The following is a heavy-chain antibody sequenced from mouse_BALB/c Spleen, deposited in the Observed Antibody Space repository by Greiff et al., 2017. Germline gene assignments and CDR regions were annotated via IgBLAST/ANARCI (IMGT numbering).Heavy chain of an antibody. CDR3: ARRRYDDGYAMDY. CDR2: IYPGDGDT. Sequence: LEESGAELARPGASVKLSCKASGYTFTSYWMQWVKQRPGQGLEWIGAIYPGDGDTRYTQKFKGKATLTADKSSSTAYMQLSSLASEDSAVYYCARRRYDDGYAMDYWGQGTSVTVSS. V-gene: IGHV1-87*01. CDR1: GYTFTSYW. D-gene: IGHD2-14*01. J-gene: IGHJ4*01.